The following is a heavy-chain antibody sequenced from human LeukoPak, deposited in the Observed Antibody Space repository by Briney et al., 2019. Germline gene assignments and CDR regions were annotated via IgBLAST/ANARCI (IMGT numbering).Heavy chain of an antibody. CDR2: IWYDGSNK. CDR1: GFTFSSYG. D-gene: IGHD4-17*01. J-gene: IGHJ4*02. V-gene: IGHV3-33*01. CDR3: ARDGPTVTTYSLDY. Sequence: AGGSLRLSCAASGFTFSSYGMHWVRQAPGKGLEWVEVIWYDGSNKYYADSVKGRFTISRDNSKNTLYLQMNSLRAEDTAVYYCARDGPTVTTYSLDYWGQGTLVTVSS.